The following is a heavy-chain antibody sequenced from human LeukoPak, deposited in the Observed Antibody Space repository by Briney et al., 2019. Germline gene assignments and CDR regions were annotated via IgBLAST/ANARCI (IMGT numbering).Heavy chain of an antibody. Sequence: SETLSLTCTVSGYSISSGYYWGWIRQPPGTGLEWIGSIYHSGSTYYNPSLKRRVTISVDTSKNQFSLKLSSVTAAATAVYYCASGSQEDYFDYWGQGTLVTVSS. CDR2: IYHSGST. CDR1: GYSISSGYY. CDR3: ASGSQEDYFDY. V-gene: IGHV4-38-2*02. J-gene: IGHJ4*02. D-gene: IGHD1-26*01.